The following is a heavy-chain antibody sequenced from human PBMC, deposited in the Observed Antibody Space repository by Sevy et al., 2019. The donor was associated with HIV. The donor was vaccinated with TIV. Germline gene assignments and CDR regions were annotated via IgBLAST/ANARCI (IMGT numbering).Heavy chain of an antibody. CDR1: GFTFSSYW. D-gene: IGHD2-15*01. CDR3: GCYSGSIDY. V-gene: IGHV3-7*01. CDR2: IKQDGSEK. Sequence: GGSLRLSCAASGFTFSSYWMSWVRQAPGKGLEWVANIKQDGSEKYYVDSVKGRFTISRDNGKNYLYLQMNSLRAEDTAVYYCGCYSGSIDYWGQGTLVTVSS. J-gene: IGHJ4*02.